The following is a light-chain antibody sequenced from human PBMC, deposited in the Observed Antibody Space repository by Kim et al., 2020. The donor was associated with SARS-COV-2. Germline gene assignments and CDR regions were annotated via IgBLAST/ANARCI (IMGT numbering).Light chain of an antibody. CDR2: QDS. CDR3: QAWDSSTEI. Sequence: SVPPGQTASLTCSGDKLGDKYACCYQQKPGQSPLRVIYQDSKRPSGIPERFSGSNSGNTATLTISGTQAMDEADYYCQAWDSSTEIFGGGTQLTVL. V-gene: IGLV3-1*01. J-gene: IGLJ2*01. CDR1: KLGDKY.